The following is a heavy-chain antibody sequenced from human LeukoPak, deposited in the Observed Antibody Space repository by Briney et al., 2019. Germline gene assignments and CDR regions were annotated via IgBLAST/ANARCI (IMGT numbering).Heavy chain of an antibody. J-gene: IGHJ6*02. CDR2: ISYDGSNK. Sequence: GGSLRLPCAASGFTFSSYAMHWVRQAPGRGLEWVALISYDGSNKYCADSVKGRFTISRDNSKNTLYLQMNSLRAEDTAVYYCARRFCSGGSCFSAYYSYYDMDVWGQGTTVTVSS. CDR1: GFTFSSYA. CDR3: ARRFCSGGSCFSAYYSYYDMDV. V-gene: IGHV3-30-3*01. D-gene: IGHD2-15*01.